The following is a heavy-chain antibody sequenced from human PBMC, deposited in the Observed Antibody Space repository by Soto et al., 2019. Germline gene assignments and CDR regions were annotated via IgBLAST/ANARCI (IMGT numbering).Heavy chain of an antibody. CDR1: GFSFDDYA. D-gene: IGHD2-8*02. V-gene: IGHV3-9*01. CDR2: ISWNSGTI. CDR3: AKSTGGTANGMGV. Sequence: GGSLGLSCAASGFSFDDYAMHWVRQAPGKGLEWVSGISWNSGTIGYADSVKGRFTISRDNAKNSLYLQMNSLRAEDTALYYCAKSTGGTANGMGVWGQGTTVTVSS. J-gene: IGHJ6*02.